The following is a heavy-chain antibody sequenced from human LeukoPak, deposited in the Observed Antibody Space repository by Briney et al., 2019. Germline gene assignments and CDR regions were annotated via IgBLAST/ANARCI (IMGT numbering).Heavy chain of an antibody. Sequence: PGGSLRLSCAASGFTFSRFWMTWLRQAPGKGLEWVANINQDGSEKYYVDSVKGRFTISRDNAKNSVYLQMNSLRAEDTAVYYCARDGGVSGYDLLDYWGQGTLVTVSS. V-gene: IGHV3-7*01. J-gene: IGHJ4*02. CDR1: GFTFSRFW. CDR3: ARDGGVSGYDLLDY. CDR2: INQDGSEK. D-gene: IGHD5-12*01.